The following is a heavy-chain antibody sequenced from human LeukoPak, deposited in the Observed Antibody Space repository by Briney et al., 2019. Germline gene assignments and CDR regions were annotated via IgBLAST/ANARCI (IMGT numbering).Heavy chain of an antibody. V-gene: IGHV3-30-3*01. Sequence: GGSLRLFCAASGFTFSSYAMLWVRQARGKGLEWVAVISYDGSNKYCADSVEGRFTISRDNSKNTLYLQMNSLRAEDTAVYYCARDREYCSSTSCYSWYDPWGQGTLVTVSS. CDR2: ISYDGSNK. D-gene: IGHD2-2*02. CDR1: GFTFSSYA. CDR3: ARDREYCSSTSCYSWYDP. J-gene: IGHJ5*02.